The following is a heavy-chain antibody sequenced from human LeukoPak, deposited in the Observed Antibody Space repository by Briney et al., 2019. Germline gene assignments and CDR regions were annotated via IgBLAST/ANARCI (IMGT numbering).Heavy chain of an antibody. CDR2: ISYSGSTI. D-gene: IGHD5-18*01. J-gene: IGHJ4*02. V-gene: IGHV3-11*01. Sequence: GGSLRLSCAASGFTFSDYHMSWIRQAPGKGLEWVSYISYSGSTIYYAASVKGRFTTSRDNTKNSLYLQMNSLRAEDTAVYYFARDPIGYSFGHKGGTAYWGEGRLVTVSA. CDR3: ARDPIGYSFGHKGGTAY. CDR1: GFTFSDYH.